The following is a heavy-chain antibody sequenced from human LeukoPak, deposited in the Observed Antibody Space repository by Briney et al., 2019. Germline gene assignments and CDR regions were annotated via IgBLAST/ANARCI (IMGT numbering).Heavy chain of an antibody. V-gene: IGHV4-59*01. CDR1: GGSISSYY. Sequence: SETLSLTCTVSGGSISSYYWSWIRQPPGKGLEWIGYIYYSGSTNYNPSLKSRVTISVDTSKNQFSLKLSSVTAADTAVYYGAREDRDANYYYYMDVWGKGTTVTISS. J-gene: IGHJ6*03. D-gene: IGHD5-24*01. CDR2: IYYSGST. CDR3: AREDRDANYYYYMDV.